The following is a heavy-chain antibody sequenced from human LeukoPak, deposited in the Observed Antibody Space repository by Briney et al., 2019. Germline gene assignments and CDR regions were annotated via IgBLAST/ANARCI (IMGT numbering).Heavy chain of an antibody. Sequence: GGSLRLSCAASGFTFSSYWMTWVRPAPGKGLEWVANIKQDGGEKYYVDSVKGRFTISRDNAKNSLFLHMNSLRAEDTAIYFCVRGSSGIVIRGIAWAWFDPWGQGTLVTVSS. V-gene: IGHV3-7*04. J-gene: IGHJ5*02. CDR1: GFTFSSYW. D-gene: IGHD3-10*01. CDR2: IKQDGGEK. CDR3: VRGSSGIVIRGIAWAWFDP.